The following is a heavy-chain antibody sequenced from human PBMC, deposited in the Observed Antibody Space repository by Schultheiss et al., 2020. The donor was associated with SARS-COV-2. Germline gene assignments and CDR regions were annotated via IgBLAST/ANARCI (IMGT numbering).Heavy chain of an antibody. CDR3: ARDDDAFDI. CDR1: GGSFSGYY. CDR2: IYYSGST. V-gene: IGHV4-34*11. J-gene: IGHJ3*02. Sequence: SETLSLTCAVYGGSFSGYYWSWIRQPPGKGLEWIGSIYYSGSTNYNPSLKSRVTMSVDTSKNQFSLKLSSVTAADTAVYYCARDDDAFDIWGQGTMVTVSS.